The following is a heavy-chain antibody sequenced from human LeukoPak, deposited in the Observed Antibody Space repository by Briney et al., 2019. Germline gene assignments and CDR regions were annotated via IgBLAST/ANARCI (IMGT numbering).Heavy chain of an antibody. CDR1: GFTVSSNY. V-gene: IGHV3-66*01. CDR2: IYSGGST. J-gene: IGHJ4*02. CDR3: ARYGDSSYYGDY. Sequence: GGSLRLSCAASGFTVSSNYMNWVRQAPGKGLEWVSLIYSGGSTHYADSVKGRFTISRDNSMNTLYLQIHSLRSQVTSVYYFARYGDSSYYGDYWGQGTLVTVSS. D-gene: IGHD3-22*01.